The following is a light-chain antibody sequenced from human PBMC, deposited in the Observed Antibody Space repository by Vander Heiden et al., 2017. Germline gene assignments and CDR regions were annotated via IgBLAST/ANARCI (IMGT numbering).Light chain of an antibody. J-gene: IGLJ2*01. Sequence: SYELTQPPSVSVSPGQTASITCSGDKLGDNYACWYQQKPGQSPVLVIYKESKRPSGIPERFSGSNSGNTATLTISGTQAMDEADYYCQAWDSSTAVVFGGGTKLTVL. V-gene: IGLV3-1*01. CDR3: QAWDSSTAVV. CDR2: KES. CDR1: KLGDNY.